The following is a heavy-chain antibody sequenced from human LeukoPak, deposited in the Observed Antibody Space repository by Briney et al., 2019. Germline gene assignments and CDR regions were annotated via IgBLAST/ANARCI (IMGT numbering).Heavy chain of an antibody. CDR3: AKDPRPLSAARGGNWFDP. CDR2: ISSSSSYI. J-gene: IGHJ5*02. D-gene: IGHD6-6*01. Sequence: PGGSPRLSCAASGFTFSSYSMNWVRQAPGKGLEWVSSISSSSSYIYYADSVKGRFTISRDNAKNSLYLQMNSLRAEDTAVYYCAKDPRPLSAARGGNWFDPWGQGTLVTVSS. V-gene: IGHV3-21*01. CDR1: GFTFSSYS.